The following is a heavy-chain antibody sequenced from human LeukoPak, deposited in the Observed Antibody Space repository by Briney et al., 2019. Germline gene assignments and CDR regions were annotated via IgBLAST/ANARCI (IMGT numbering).Heavy chain of an antibody. Sequence: PGGSLRLSCAASGFTFSSYSMNWVRQAPGKGLEWVGRIKSKSDGGTTDYAAPVNGRFTISRDDSKNTLFLQMNSLKNEDTAVYYCTTFMHSSGWSWGQGTLVTVSS. CDR3: TTFMHSSGWS. D-gene: IGHD6-19*01. CDR2: IKSKSDGGTT. J-gene: IGHJ5*02. V-gene: IGHV3-15*01. CDR1: GFTFSSYS.